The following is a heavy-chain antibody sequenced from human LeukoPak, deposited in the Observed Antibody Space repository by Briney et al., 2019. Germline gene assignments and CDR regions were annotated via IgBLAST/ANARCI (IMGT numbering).Heavy chain of an antibody. V-gene: IGHV3-7*01. J-gene: IGHJ4*02. D-gene: IGHD2-2*01. CDR3: ARDFSEVVPAASLDY. CDR1: GFTFSSYW. CDR2: IKQDGSEK. Sequence: PGGSLRLSCAASGFTFSSYWMSWVRQAPGKGLEWVANIKQDGSEKYYVDSVKGRFTISRDNAKNSLYLQMNSLRAEDTAVYYCARDFSEVVPAASLDYWGQGTLVIVSS.